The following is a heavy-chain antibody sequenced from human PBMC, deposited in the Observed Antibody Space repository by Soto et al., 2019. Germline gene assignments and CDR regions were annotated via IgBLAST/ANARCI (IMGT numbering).Heavy chain of an antibody. J-gene: IGHJ1*01. CDR2: IYSGGST. D-gene: IGHD6-19*01. CDR3: ARLIAVASFQH. V-gene: IGHV3-66*04. Sequence: EVQLVESGGGLVQPGGSLRLSCADSGFTVSGNYMSWVRQAPGKGLEWVSVIYSGGSTYYADSVKGRFTISRDNSKNTRYLQMNSLRAEHTAVYYRARLIAVASFQHWGQGTLVTVSS. CDR1: GFTVSGNY.